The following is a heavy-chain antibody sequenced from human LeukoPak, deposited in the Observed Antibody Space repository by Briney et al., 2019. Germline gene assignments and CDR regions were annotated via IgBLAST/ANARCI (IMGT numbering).Heavy chain of an antibody. D-gene: IGHD4-17*01. V-gene: IGHV1-2*02. J-gene: IGHJ3*02. Sequence: ASVKVSCRASGYTFTGYYMHWVRQAPRQGLEWMGWINPNSGGTNYAQKFQGRVTMTRDTSISTAYMELSRLRSDDTAVYYCARANVDYGDYGDAFDIWGQGTMVTVSS. CDR3: ARANVDYGDYGDAFDI. CDR1: GYTFTGYY. CDR2: INPNSGGT.